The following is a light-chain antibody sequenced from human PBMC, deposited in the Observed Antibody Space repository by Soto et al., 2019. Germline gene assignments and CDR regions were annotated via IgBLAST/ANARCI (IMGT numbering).Light chain of an antibody. CDR3: QQYDGSPTT. CDR1: QSVSIL. Sequence: EIVMTQSPATLSVSPGERATLSCRASQSVSILLAWYQQKPGQAPRLLIYDASNRATGIPARFSGSGSGTDFTLTISSLEPEDFEVYYCQQYDGSPTTFGQGTRLEIK. CDR2: DAS. J-gene: IGKJ5*01. V-gene: IGKV3D-15*02.